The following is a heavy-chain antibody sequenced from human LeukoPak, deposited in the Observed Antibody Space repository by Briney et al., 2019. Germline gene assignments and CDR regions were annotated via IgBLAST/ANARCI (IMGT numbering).Heavy chain of an antibody. J-gene: IGHJ2*01. V-gene: IGHV4-30-4*08. CDR1: GGSISSGDYY. CDR2: IYYSGST. CDR3: ARVGKVVPAARGWYFDL. D-gene: IGHD2-2*01. Sequence: SETLSLTCTVPGGSISSGDYYWSWIRQPPGKGLEWIGYIYYSGSTYYNPSLKSRVTISVDTSKNQFSPKLSSVTAADTAVYYCARVGKVVPAARGWYFDLWGRGTLVTVSS.